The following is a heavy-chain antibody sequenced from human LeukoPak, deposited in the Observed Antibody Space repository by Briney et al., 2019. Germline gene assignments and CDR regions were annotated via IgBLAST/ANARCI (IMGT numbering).Heavy chain of an antibody. Sequence: PSETLSLTCTVSGGSISSSSYYWGWIRQPPGKGLEWIGSIYYSGSTYYNPSLKSRVTISIDRSKNQFSLKLKSVTAADTAVYYCARGLNRNDYGDYGYWGQGTLVTVSS. CDR2: IYYSGST. D-gene: IGHD4-17*01. V-gene: IGHV4-39*07. CDR3: ARGLNRNDYGDYGY. J-gene: IGHJ4*02. CDR1: GGSISSSSYY.